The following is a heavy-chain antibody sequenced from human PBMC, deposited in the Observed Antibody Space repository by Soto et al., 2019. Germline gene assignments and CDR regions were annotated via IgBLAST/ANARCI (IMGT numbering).Heavy chain of an antibody. CDR2: INHSGGT. Sequence: QVHLQQWGAGLLKPSETLSLTCAVYGGSFSGYYRNWIRQSPGKGLEWIGDINHSGGTNYNPSLKSRVTISLETSKNQFSLRLSSVTAADTAVYYCATAHYDFWSGFSQKYYFDYWGQGTQVTVCS. CDR3: ATAHYDFWSGFSQKYYFDY. D-gene: IGHD3-3*01. V-gene: IGHV4-34*01. J-gene: IGHJ4*02. CDR1: GGSFSGYY.